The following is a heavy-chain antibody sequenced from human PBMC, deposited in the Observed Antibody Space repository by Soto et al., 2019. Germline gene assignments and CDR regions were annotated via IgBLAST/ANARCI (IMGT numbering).Heavy chain of an antibody. Sequence: SETLCLTYTVSGGFISSSSYYWGWIRQPPGKGLEWIGSIYYSRSTYYNPSLKSRVTISVDTSKNQFSLKLSSVTAADTAVYYCARAPYYDILTGYHPSYYYDGMDVWGQGTTVT. CDR2: IYYSRST. CDR1: GGFISSSSYY. D-gene: IGHD3-9*01. J-gene: IGHJ6*02. CDR3: ARAPYYDILTGYHPSYYYDGMDV. V-gene: IGHV4-39*01.